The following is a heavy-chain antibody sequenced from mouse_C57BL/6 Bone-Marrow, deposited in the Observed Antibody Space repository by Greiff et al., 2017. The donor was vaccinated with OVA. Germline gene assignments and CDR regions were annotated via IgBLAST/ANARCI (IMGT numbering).Heavy chain of an antibody. CDR2: IRLKSDNYAT. D-gene: IGHD1-1*01. J-gene: IGHJ1*03. V-gene: IGHV6-3*01. CDR3: TPLITTVGRYFDV. CDR1: GFTFSNYW. Sequence: DVQLQESGGGLVQPGGSMKLSCVASGFTFSNYWMNWVRQSPEKGLEWVAQIRLKSDNYATHYAESVKGRFTISRDDTKSSVYLQMNNLRAEDTGMYYCTPLITTVGRYFDVWGTGTTVTVSS.